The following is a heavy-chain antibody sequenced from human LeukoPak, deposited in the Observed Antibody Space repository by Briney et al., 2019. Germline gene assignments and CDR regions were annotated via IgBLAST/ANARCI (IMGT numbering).Heavy chain of an antibody. J-gene: IGHJ5*02. Sequence: GGSLRLSCTVSGFTVSSNSMSWVRQAPGKGLEWVSFIYSDNTHYSDSVKGRFTISRDNSKNTLYLQMNSLRAEDTAVYYCARGYSSSWYNWFDPWGQGTLVTVSS. CDR3: ARGYSSSWYNWFDP. D-gene: IGHD6-13*01. CDR2: IYSDNT. CDR1: GFTVSSNS. V-gene: IGHV3-53*01.